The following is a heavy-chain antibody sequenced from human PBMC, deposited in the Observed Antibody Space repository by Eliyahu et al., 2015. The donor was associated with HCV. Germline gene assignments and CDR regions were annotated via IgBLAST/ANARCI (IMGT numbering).Heavy chain of an antibody. CDR3: ASGGGGIAVTGTGGWFDP. V-gene: IGHV4-59*01. J-gene: IGHJ5*02. CDR2: IHYSGST. D-gene: IGHD6-19*01. Sequence: QVQLQESGPGLVKPSETLSLTCTXSGGSITTYYWSWIRQPPGKGLEWIGYIHYSGSTNYNPSLKSRVTMSVDTSKNQFSLKLTSVTAADTAMYYCASGGGGIAVTGTGGWFDPWGQGTLVTVSS. CDR1: GGSITTYY.